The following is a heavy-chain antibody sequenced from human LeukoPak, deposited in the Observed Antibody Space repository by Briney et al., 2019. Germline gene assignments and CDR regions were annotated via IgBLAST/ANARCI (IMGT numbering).Heavy chain of an antibody. CDR2: ISWNSGSI. CDR1: GFTFDDYA. CDR3: AKDLGFYYFYYYMDV. Sequence: GGSLRLSCAASGFTFDDYAMHWVRQAPGKGLEWVAGISWNSGSIGYAGSVEGRFTISRDNAKNSLYLQMNSLRAEDMVLYYCAKDLGFYYFYYYMDVWGKGTTVTVSS. D-gene: IGHD3-16*01. V-gene: IGHV3-9*03. J-gene: IGHJ6*03.